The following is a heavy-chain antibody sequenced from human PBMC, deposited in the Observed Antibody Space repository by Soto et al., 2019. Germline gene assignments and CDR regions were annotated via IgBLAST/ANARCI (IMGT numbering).Heavy chain of an antibody. CDR2: INPNSGDT. CDR3: ARENGDGYNSPIPQYYYYGMDV. D-gene: IGHD5-12*01. Sequence: ASVKVSCKASGYTFTGYYVHWVRQAPGQGLEWMGWINPNSGDTYLAQRFQGRVTMNRDTSIGTAYMELRGLTSDDTAEYYCARENGDGYNSPIPQYYYYGMDVWGQGTTVTVSS. J-gene: IGHJ6*02. CDR1: GYTFTGYY. V-gene: IGHV1-2*02.